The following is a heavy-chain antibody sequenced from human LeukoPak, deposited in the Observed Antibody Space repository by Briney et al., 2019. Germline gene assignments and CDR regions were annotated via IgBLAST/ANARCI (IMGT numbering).Heavy chain of an antibody. V-gene: IGHV4-30-2*01. CDR1: GRALSSGGYY. Sequence: PSQTLSLTCTVSGRALSSGGYYWTWIRQPPGKGLEWIGNIYHSGTPYYNPSLKSRVTILVDMSNNQFSLRLNSVTAADTAVYYCARAGGVLGYFDYWGQGALVTVSS. J-gene: IGHJ4*02. D-gene: IGHD3-10*01. CDR3: ARAGGVLGYFDY. CDR2: IYHSGTP.